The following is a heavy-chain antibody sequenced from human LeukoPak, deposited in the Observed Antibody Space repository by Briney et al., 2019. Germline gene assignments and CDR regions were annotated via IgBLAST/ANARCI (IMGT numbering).Heavy chain of an antibody. Sequence: GESLKISCKGSGYSFTSYCIGWVRQMPGKGLEWMGIIYPGDSDTRYSPSFQGQVTISADKSISTAYLQWSSLKASDTAMYYCARVFYDYVWGSYRPRAFDIWGQGTMVTVSS. D-gene: IGHD3-16*02. CDR1: GYSFTSYC. V-gene: IGHV5-51*01. CDR2: IYPGDSDT. CDR3: ARVFYDYVWGSYRPRAFDI. J-gene: IGHJ3*02.